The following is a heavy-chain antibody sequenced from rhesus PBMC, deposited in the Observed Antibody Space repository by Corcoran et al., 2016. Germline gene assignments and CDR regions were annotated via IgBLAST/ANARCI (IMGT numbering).Heavy chain of an antibody. V-gene: IGHV3-13*01. CDR3: TGAAGRY. D-gene: IGHD6S26*01. J-gene: IGHJ4*01. CDR1: GFTFSNYY. CDR2: IRNNADSYTA. Sequence: EVQLVESGGGLVQPGGSLRLFCAVSGFTFSNYYMHWVRQAQGKGLEWIGLIRNNADSYTAEYAAAVKGRFTISRDDSKNSLYLQMSSLKTEDTALYYCTGAAGRYWGQGVLVTVSS.